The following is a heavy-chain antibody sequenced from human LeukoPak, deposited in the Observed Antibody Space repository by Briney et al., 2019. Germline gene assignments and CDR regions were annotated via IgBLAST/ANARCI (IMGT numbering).Heavy chain of an antibody. CDR2: INPKSGGT. CDR3: ARKLPRLFGVGDLILASFDY. Sequence: ASVKLSFKASGYTYSDHYLHWVRQAPGQGLEWMGWINPKSGGTSYSQKFQGSVTMTTDASISTAYMELRSLESDHTAASYCARKLPRLFGVGDLILASFDYWGQGTLVTVSS. D-gene: IGHD3-10*01. V-gene: IGHV1-2*02. CDR1: GYTYSDHY. J-gene: IGHJ4*02.